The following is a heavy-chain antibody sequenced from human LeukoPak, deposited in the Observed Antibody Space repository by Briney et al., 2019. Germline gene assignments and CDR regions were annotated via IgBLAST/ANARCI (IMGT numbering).Heavy chain of an antibody. CDR2: IYYSGST. J-gene: IGHJ4*02. CDR3: ARWRLFPDYFDY. Sequence: SETLSLTCTVSGSSISSYYWSWIRQPPGKGLEWIGYIYYSGSTKYIPSLKSRFTISVDTSKNQFSLKLSSVAAADTAVYYCARWRLFPDYFDYWGQGTLVTVSS. V-gene: IGHV4-59*01. D-gene: IGHD3-10*02. CDR1: GSSISSYY.